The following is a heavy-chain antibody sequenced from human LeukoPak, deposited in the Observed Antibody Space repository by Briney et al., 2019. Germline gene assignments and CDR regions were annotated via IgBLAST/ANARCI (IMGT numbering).Heavy chain of an antibody. CDR3: AREPEPYYYDSSGYYSPASAFDI. D-gene: IGHD3-22*01. CDR2: ISAYNGNT. V-gene: IGHV1-18*01. CDR1: GYSFTSYG. Sequence: ASVKVSCKASGYSFTSYGITWVRQAPGQGLEWMGWISAYNGNTNYAQRLQGRVTMTTDTSTSTAYMELRSLTSDDTAVYYCAREPEPYYYDSSGYYSPASAFDIWGQGTMVTVSS. J-gene: IGHJ3*02.